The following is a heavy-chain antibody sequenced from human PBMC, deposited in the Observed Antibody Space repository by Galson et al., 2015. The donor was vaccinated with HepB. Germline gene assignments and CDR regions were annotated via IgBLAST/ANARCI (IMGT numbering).Heavy chain of an antibody. Sequence: SVKVSCKASGGTFSSYAISWVRQAPGQGLEWMGRIIPILGIANYAQKFQGRDTITADKSTSTAYMELSSLRSEDTAVYYCASTTVTKRGDYFDYWGQGTLVTVSS. J-gene: IGHJ4*02. CDR1: GGTFSSYA. CDR2: IIPILGIA. CDR3: ASTTVTKRGDYFDY. V-gene: IGHV1-69*04. D-gene: IGHD4-17*01.